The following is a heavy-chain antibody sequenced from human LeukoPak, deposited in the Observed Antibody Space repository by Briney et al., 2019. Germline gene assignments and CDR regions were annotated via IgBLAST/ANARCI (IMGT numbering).Heavy chain of an antibody. CDR2: IKSKTAGRTT. CDR3: TSTLGY. D-gene: IGHD3-16*01. CDR1: GFTFSNVW. V-gene: IGHV3-15*01. Sequence: GGSLRLSCVASGFTFSNVWLTWVRQAPGKGLEWVGLIKSKTAGRTTDYPAHVKGRFTISRGDSKNTLSLQMNRLETEDTDVYYCTSTLGYWGQGTLVTVSS. J-gene: IGHJ4*02.